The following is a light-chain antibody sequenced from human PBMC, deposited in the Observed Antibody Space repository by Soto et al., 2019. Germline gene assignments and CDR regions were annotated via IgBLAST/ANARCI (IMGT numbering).Light chain of an antibody. CDR1: SSDVGAYNY. J-gene: IGLJ2*01. CDR2: EVT. CDR3: SSYTSGSTLVV. Sequence: QSALTQPASVSGSPGQSITISRTGSSSDVGAYNYVSWYQQHPGKAPRLMIYEVTNRPSGVSNRFSGSKSGNTASLTISGLRAEDEADYYCSSYTSGSTLVVFGGGTKLTVL. V-gene: IGLV2-14*01.